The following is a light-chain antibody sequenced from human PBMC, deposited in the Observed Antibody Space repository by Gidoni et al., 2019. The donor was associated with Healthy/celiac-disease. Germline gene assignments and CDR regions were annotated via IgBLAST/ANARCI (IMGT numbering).Light chain of an antibody. CDR1: SGSIASNY. Sequence: FMLTQPHSVSESPGKTVTISCTRSSGSIASNYVQWYQQRPGSAPTTVIYEDNQRPSGVTDRFYGSIDSSSNSASLTISGLKTEDEADYYCQSYDSSKPWVFGGGTKLTVL. V-gene: IGLV6-57*04. CDR2: EDN. J-gene: IGLJ3*02. CDR3: QSYDSSKPWV.